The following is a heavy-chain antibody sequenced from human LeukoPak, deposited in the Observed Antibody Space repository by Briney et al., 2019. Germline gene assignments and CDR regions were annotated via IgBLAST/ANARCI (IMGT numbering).Heavy chain of an antibody. D-gene: IGHD6-13*01. CDR1: GFTFSSYS. Sequence: GGSLRLSCAASGFTFSSYSMNWVRQAPGKGLEWVSYISSSSSTIYYADSVKGRFTISRDNAKNSLYLQMNSLRAEDTAVYYCARDMSYSSSWYNWFDPWGQGTLVTVSS. CDR2: ISSSSSTI. J-gene: IGHJ5*02. CDR3: ARDMSYSSSWYNWFDP. V-gene: IGHV3-48*04.